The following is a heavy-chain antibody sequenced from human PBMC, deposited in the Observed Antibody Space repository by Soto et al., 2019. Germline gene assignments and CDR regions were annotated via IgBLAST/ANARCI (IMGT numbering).Heavy chain of an antibody. CDR2: IYYSRST. V-gene: IGHV4-59*01. Sequence: SETLSLTCTVSGGSISSYYWSWIRQPPGKGLEWIGYIYYSRSTNYNTSLKSRVTISVDTSKNQFSLKLSSVTAADTAVYYCARRYGASFDYWGQGTLVTVSS. CDR3: ARRYGASFDY. J-gene: IGHJ4*02. D-gene: IGHD4-17*01. CDR1: GGSISSYY.